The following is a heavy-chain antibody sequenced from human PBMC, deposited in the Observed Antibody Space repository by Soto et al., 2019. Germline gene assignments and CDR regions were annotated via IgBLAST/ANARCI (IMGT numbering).Heavy chain of an antibody. J-gene: IGHJ4*02. CDR1: GYTFTSSG. D-gene: IGHD3-10*01. CDR3: ATDKMIDDYGLGTYDY. Sequence: ASVKVSCKTSGYTFTSSGVSWVRQAPGQGLEWMGWISGYNGKTKYAQTLQGRVTMTADTSTSTVYMELRGLRSDDTAVYFCATDKMIDDYGLGTYDYWGQGTTVTVYS. V-gene: IGHV1-18*04. CDR2: ISGYNGKT.